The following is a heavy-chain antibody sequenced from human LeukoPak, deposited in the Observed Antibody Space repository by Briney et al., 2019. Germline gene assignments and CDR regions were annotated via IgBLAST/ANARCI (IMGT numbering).Heavy chain of an antibody. CDR1: GFTFSSYA. Sequence: GGSLRLSCAASGFTFSSYAMSWVRQAPGKGLEWVSDISGRGSNTYYADSVKGRFTISRDNAKNSLYLQMNSLRAEDTAVYYCARAAENYGGRFDSWGQGTLVTVSS. J-gene: IGHJ4*02. V-gene: IGHV3-23*01. CDR2: ISGRGSNT. CDR3: ARAAENYGGRFDS. D-gene: IGHD3-16*01.